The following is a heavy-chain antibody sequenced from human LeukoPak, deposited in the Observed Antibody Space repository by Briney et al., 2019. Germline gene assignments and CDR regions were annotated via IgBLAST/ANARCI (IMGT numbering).Heavy chain of an antibody. CDR3: ATDPDGYSLNY. J-gene: IGHJ4*02. CDR1: GFTFRSYS. CDR2: ISSSSSSI. V-gene: IGHV3-21*01. Sequence: GGSLRLSXAASGFTFRSYSVNWVRQAPGKGLEWVSSISSSSSSIYYADSVKGRFTISRDDAKNSLYLQMNSLRAEDSAVYYCATDPDGYSLNYWGQGTLVTVSS. D-gene: IGHD5-24*01.